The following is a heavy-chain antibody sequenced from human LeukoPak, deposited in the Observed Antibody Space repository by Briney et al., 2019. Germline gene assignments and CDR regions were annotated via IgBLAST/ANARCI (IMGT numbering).Heavy chain of an antibody. D-gene: IGHD3-10*01. V-gene: IGHV1-46*01. CDR3: ARVRRFGELLHGYDAFDI. J-gene: IGHJ3*02. Sequence: GASVKVSCKASGYTFTSYYMHWVRQAPGQGLEWMGIINPRGGSTSYAQKFQGRVTMTRDTSTSTVYMELSSLRSEDTAVYYCARVRRFGELLHGYDAFDIWGQGTKVTVSS. CDR2: INPRGGST. CDR1: GYTFTSYY.